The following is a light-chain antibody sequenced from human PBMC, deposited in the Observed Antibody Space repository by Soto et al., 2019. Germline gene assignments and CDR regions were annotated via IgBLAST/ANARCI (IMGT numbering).Light chain of an antibody. Sequence: QSALTQPASVSGSPGQSITISCTGTSSDVGGYDYVSWYQHHPGKVPKLIIYEVSKRPSGVSHRFSGSKSGNTASLTSSGLQAEDEADYYCSSYTSSSALVFGGGTKATVL. CDR2: EVS. J-gene: IGLJ2*01. CDR1: SSDVGGYDY. CDR3: SSYTSSSALV. V-gene: IGLV2-14*01.